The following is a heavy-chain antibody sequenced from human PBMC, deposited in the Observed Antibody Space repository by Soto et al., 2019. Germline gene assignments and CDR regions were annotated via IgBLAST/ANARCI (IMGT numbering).Heavy chain of an antibody. V-gene: IGHV4-59*12. CDR1: GGSISSYY. J-gene: IGHJ4*02. CDR2: IYYSGST. CDR3: ARGDSYGYARYFEY. Sequence: LSLTCTVSGGSISSYYWSWIRQPPGKGLEWIGYIYYSGSTNYNPSLKSRVIISVDNSKNTLYLQMNSLRVEDTAVYYCARGDSYGYARYFEYWGQGTLVTVSS. D-gene: IGHD5-18*01.